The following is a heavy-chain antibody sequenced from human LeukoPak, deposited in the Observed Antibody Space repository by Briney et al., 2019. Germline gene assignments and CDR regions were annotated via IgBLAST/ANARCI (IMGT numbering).Heavy chain of an antibody. D-gene: IGHD3-22*01. J-gene: IGHJ3*02. CDR1: GFTFSSYS. CDR3: ASARDSSGYYSHDGFDI. CDR2: ISSSSSAT. V-gene: IGHV3-48*01. Sequence: PGGSLRLSCAASGFTFSSYSMNWVRQAPGKGLEWVSYISSSSSATYYTDSVKGQFTISRDNAKNSLYLQMNSLRGEDTAVYYCASARDSSGYYSHDGFDIWGQGTMVTVSS.